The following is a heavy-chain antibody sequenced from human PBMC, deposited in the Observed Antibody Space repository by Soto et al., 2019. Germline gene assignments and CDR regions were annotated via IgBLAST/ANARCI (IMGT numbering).Heavy chain of an antibody. CDR2: INGGTGQT. J-gene: IGHJ6*02. CDR1: GYTFSTYA. D-gene: IGHD1-1*01. CDR3: ARGKGMEENYYYYGMDI. V-gene: IGHV1-3*01. Sequence: AASVKVSCKASGYTFSTYAMHWVRQAPGQILEWMGWINGGTGQTRYSQRFQDRATITRDTSAKTTYMDLTSLRSEDTAVYYCARGKGMEENYYYYGMDIWGQGTTVTVSS.